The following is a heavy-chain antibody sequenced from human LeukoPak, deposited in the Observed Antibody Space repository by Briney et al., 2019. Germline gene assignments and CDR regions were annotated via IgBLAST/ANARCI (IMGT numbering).Heavy chain of an antibody. CDR1: GGSFSNYY. V-gene: IGHV4-34*01. Sequence: SETLSLTRAVYGGSFSNYYWSWIGQPPGKGLEWLGEINDSGRANYNPSLMSRVTVSVDMSKNQFSLRLTSVTATDTAVYYCARRWNYGRISYIDVWGKGPRASVSS. D-gene: IGHD1-7*01. CDR3: ARRWNYGRISYIDV. J-gene: IGHJ6*04. CDR2: INDSGRA.